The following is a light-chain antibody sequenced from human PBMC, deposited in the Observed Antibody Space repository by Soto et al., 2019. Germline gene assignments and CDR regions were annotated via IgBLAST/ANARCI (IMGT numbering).Light chain of an antibody. V-gene: IGLV2-14*01. CDR2: EVI. CDR1: SSDIGTYNS. J-gene: IGLJ3*02. CDR3: CSYTSTYTLV. Sequence: QSVLTQPASVSGSPGQSITISCTGTSSDIGTYNSVSWYQHHPGKAPKLLIFEVIDRPSGVSDRFSGSKSGNTASLTISGLQPEDEADYYCCSYTSTYTLVFGGGTK.